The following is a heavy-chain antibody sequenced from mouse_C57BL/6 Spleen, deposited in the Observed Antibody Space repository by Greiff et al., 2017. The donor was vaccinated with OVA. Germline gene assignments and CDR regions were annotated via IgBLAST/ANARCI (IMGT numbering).Heavy chain of an antibody. J-gene: IGHJ2*01. D-gene: IGHD1-1*01. CDR1: GYTFTSYW. CDR2: IDPSDSYT. Sequence: QVQLQQPGAELVRPGTSVKLSCKASGYTFTSYWMHWVKQRPGQGLEWIGVIDPSDSYTNYNQKFKCKDTLTVDTSSSTAYMQLSSLTSEDSAVYDCARDGDGSSYRSYFDYWGQGTTLTVAS. CDR3: ARDGDGSSYRSYFDY. V-gene: IGHV1-59*01.